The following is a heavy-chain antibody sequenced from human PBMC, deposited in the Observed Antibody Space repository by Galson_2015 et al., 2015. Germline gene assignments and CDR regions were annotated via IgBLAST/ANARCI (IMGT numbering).Heavy chain of an antibody. CDR1: GFKFSMYW. J-gene: IGHJ6*03. D-gene: IGHD2-2*01. Sequence: SLRLSCAASGFKFSMYWMTWVRQAPGEGLEWVANIKQDGSEKYYVDSVKGRFTISRDNAKNSLYLQMNSLRAEDTAVFYCAREAPAALSYYFYYYMDVWGKGTTVTVSS. V-gene: IGHV3-7*01. CDR2: IKQDGSEK. CDR3: AREAPAALSYYFYYYMDV.